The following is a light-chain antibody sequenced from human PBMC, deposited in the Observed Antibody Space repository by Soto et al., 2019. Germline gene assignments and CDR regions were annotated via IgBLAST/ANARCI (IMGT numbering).Light chain of an antibody. J-gene: IGKJ1*01. CDR3: QQFGSLGT. V-gene: IGKV3-20*01. Sequence: EVVLTQSAGTLSLSPGERANLSCRTSQTVSSSFLAWYQQKPGQAPRLLMFDASNRATDIPDRFSGSGSGTDFTLTIGRLEPEDFAVYYCQQFGSLGTFGQGTKVDI. CDR1: QTVSSSF. CDR2: DAS.